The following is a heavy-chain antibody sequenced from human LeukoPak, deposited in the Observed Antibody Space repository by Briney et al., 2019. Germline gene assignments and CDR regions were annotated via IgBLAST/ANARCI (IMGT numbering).Heavy chain of an antibody. CDR1: GDSIGGYY. D-gene: IGHD2-15*01. V-gene: IGHV4-59*12. Sequence: SETLSLTCTVSGDSIGGYYWSWIRQPPGKGLEWIGYIRYSGSTNYNPSLKSRVTISVDTSENQFSLKLSSVTAADTAVYYCARRYCSGGSCNFDYWGQGTLVTVSS. CDR2: IRYSGST. J-gene: IGHJ4*02. CDR3: ARRYCSGGSCNFDY.